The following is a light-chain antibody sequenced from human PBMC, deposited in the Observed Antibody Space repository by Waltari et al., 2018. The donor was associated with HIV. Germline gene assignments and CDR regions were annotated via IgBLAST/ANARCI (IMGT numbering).Light chain of an antibody. J-gene: IGLJ2*01. CDR3: LLSYSGARPAI. V-gene: IGLV7-46*01. CDR2: DAN. Sequence: QAVVTQEPALTVSPGGTVTLTCGSSSGPVTSGHHPHWFQQKPGQAPRALIYDANNRQSRTPARFSGSLLGGKAALTLSDAQPEDEADYFCLLSYSGARPAIFGGGTKLSVL. CDR1: SGPVTSGHH.